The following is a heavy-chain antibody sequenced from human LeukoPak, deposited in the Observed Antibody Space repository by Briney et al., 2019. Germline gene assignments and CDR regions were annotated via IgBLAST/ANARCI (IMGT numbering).Heavy chain of an antibody. J-gene: IGHJ4*02. D-gene: IGHD5-12*01. CDR1: GGSISSYY. Sequence: SETLSLTCTVSGGSISSYYWSWIRQPPGKGLEWIGYIYYSGSTNYNPSLKSRVTISVDTSKNQFSLKLSSVTAADTAVYYCARERDLGGYDHFDYWGQGTLVTVSS. CDR3: ARERDLGGYDHFDY. V-gene: IGHV4-59*01. CDR2: IYYSGST.